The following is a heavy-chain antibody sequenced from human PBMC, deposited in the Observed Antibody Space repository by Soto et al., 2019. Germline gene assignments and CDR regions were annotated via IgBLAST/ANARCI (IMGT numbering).Heavy chain of an antibody. CDR1: GFAVSSNY. D-gene: IGHD4-4*01. V-gene: IGHV3-53*01. Sequence: GGSLRLSCAASGFAVSSNYMNWVRQAPGKGLEWVSLIYSDGSTYYAASVKGRFTISRDHSKNTLFLQMNSLRAEDTAVYYCARGPHSLSRWSQGTLVTVSS. CDR3: ARGPHSLSR. CDR2: IYSDGST. J-gene: IGHJ4*02.